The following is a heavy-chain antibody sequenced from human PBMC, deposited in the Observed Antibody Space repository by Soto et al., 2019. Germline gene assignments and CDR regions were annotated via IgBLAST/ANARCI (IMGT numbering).Heavy chain of an antibody. Sequence: ASVKFSCKASGYTFTTYALHWVRQAPGQRLEWMGWINAGSADIKYSQKFQGRVTITRDTSASTVYMELSSLRSEDTAVYYCARVGRRGYSSGHFEYWGKGTLVTVSS. CDR2: INAGSADI. CDR1: GYTFTTYA. J-gene: IGHJ4*02. V-gene: IGHV1-3*01. D-gene: IGHD5-18*01. CDR3: ARVGRRGYSSGHFEY.